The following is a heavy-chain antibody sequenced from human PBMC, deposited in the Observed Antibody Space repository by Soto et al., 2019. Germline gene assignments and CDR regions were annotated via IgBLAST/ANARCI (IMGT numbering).Heavy chain of an antibody. CDR3: AKLMRTTITPFEY. J-gene: IGHJ4*02. CDR1: GFSFSSYA. Sequence: EVQLLESGGGLVQPGGSLRLSCAASGFSFSSYAMTWVRQAPGKGLEWVSVISGSGGTTSYADSVKGRFTISRDNSKNTLYLQMNSLRAEDTAVYYCAKLMRTTITPFEYWGQGTQVTVSS. CDR2: ISGSGGTT. D-gene: IGHD1-1*01. V-gene: IGHV3-23*01.